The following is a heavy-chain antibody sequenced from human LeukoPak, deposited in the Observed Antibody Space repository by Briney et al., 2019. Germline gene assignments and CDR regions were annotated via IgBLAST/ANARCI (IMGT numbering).Heavy chain of an antibody. J-gene: IGHJ5*02. D-gene: IGHD6-19*01. CDR1: GGSISNYY. CDR2: IYYRGST. V-gene: IGHV4-59*01. Sequence: SETLSLTCTVSGGSISNYYWSWIRQTPGKGLEWIGYIYYRGSTNYNPSLNSRVTISVDTSKNQFSPRLSSVTAADTAVYYCARDLYSSGWYGRWFDPWGQGTLVTVSS. CDR3: ARDLYSSGWYGRWFDP.